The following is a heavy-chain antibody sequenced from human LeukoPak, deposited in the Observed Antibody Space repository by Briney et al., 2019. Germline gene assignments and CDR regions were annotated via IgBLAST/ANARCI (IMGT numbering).Heavy chain of an antibody. J-gene: IGHJ4*02. Sequence: GGSLRLSRAAPGFTFSDYYMSCVRQGPGKGLGWVSYICDSGRTIYYADSVKGRFTISRDNAKNSVYLQMNNLRAEDTAVYYCARDRLGDYDHSGYYDKWGQGTLVTVSS. D-gene: IGHD3-22*01. CDR3: ARDRLGDYDHSGYYDK. V-gene: IGHV3-11*01. CDR2: ICDSGRTI. CDR1: GFTFSDYY.